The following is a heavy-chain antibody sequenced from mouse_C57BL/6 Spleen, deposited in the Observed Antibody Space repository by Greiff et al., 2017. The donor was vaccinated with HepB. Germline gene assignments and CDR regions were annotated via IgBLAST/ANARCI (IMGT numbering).Heavy chain of an antibody. D-gene: IGHD1-1*01. CDR3: ARATTVVANFDY. Sequence: LQESGAELARPGASVKLSCKASGYTFTSYGISWVKQRTGQGLEWIGEIYPRSGNTYYNEKFKGKATLTADKSSSTAYMELRSLTSEDSAVYFCARATTVVANFDYWGQGTTLTVSS. CDR1: GYTFTSYG. J-gene: IGHJ2*01. CDR2: IYPRSGNT. V-gene: IGHV1-81*01.